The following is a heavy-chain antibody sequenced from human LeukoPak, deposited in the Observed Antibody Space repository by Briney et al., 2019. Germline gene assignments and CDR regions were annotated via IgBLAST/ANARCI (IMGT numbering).Heavy chain of an antibody. D-gene: IGHD3-22*01. Sequence: GGSLRLSCAASGFTFSSYGMHWVRQAPGKGLEWVAVISYDGSNKYYADSVKGRFTISRDNSKNTLYLQMNSLRAEDTAVYYCAKRALGNTYYYDSSGYYRDWGQGTLVTVSS. J-gene: IGHJ4*02. CDR2: ISYDGSNK. CDR1: GFTFSSYG. CDR3: AKRALGNTYYYDSSGYYRD. V-gene: IGHV3-30*18.